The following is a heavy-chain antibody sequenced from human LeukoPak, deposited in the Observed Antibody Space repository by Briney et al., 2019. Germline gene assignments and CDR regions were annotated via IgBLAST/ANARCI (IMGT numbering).Heavy chain of an antibody. CDR2: IYYSGST. V-gene: IGHV4-59*01. J-gene: IGHJ4*02. CDR3: ARVQAYGGKGYFDY. D-gene: IGHD4-23*01. Sequence: TSETLSLTCTVSGGSISSYYWSWIRQPPGKGLEWIGYIYYSGSTNYNPSLKSRVTISVDRSKNQFSLKLSSVTAADTAVYNCARVQAYGGKGYFDYWGQGTLVTVSS. CDR1: GGSISSYY.